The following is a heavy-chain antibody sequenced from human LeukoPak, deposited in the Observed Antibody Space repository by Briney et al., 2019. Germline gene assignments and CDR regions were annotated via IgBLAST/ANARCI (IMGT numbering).Heavy chain of an antibody. V-gene: IGHV4-59*02. CDR2: IYYSGST. D-gene: IGHD3-3*01. J-gene: IGHJ4*02. Sequence: SETLSLTCTVSGGSVSSWYWSWIRQPPGKGLEWIGYIYYSGSTNYNPSLKSRVTISVDTSKNQFSLKLSSVTAADTAVYYCARGSYDFWSGYYTDYYFDYWGQGTLVTVSS. CDR3: ARGSYDFWSGYYTDYYFDY. CDR1: GGSVSSWY.